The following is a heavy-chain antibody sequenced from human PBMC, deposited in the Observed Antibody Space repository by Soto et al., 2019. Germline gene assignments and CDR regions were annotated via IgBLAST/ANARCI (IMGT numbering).Heavy chain of an antibody. CDR3: AHSLEAADSYSHGMDV. J-gene: IGHJ6*02. CDR1: GFSLSTSGVG. V-gene: IGHV2-5*02. Sequence: SGPTLVNPTQTLTLTCTFSGFSLSTSGVGVGWIRQPPGKALEWLALIYWDDDKRYSPSLKSRFTITKDTSKNQVVLTMTNMEPGDTPTFYCAHSLEAADSYSHGMDVWAQGTTVPVSS. D-gene: IGHD6-13*01. CDR2: IYWDDDK.